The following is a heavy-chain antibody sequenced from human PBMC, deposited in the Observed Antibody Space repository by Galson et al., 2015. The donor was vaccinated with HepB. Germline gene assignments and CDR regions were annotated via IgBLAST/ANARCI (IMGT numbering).Heavy chain of an antibody. Sequence: ETLSLTCTVSGGSISSSSYYWGWIRQPPGKGLEWIGSIYYSGSTYYNPSLKSRVTISVDTSKNQFSLKLSSVTAADTAVYYCARRGTMVRGVISSPQQLYNWFDPWGQGTLVTVSS. CDR2: IYYSGST. CDR3: ARRGTMVRGVISSPQQLYNWFDP. CDR1: GGSISSSSYY. V-gene: IGHV4-39*01. J-gene: IGHJ5*02. D-gene: IGHD3-10*01.